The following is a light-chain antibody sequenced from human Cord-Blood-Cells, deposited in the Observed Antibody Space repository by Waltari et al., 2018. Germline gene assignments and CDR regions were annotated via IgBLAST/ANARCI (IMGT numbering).Light chain of an antibody. J-gene: IGLJ3*02. CDR3: AAWDDSLNGWV. Sequence: QSVLTQPPSASGTPGQRVTISCSGSSSNLGSNTVNWYQQLPGTAPKPLISRNNQRPSGVPDRFSGSKSGTSASLAISGLQSEDEADYYCAAWDDSLNGWVFGGGTKLTVL. V-gene: IGLV1-44*01. CDR1: SSNLGSNT. CDR2: RNN.